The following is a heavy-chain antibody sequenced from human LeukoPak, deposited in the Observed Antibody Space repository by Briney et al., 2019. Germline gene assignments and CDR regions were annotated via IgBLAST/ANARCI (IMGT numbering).Heavy chain of an antibody. Sequence: ASVKVSCKASGYTFTGYYMHWGRQAPGQGLEWMGWINPNSGGTNYAQKFQGRVAMTRDTSISTAYMELSRLRSDDTAVYYCARAGIVVVHYEDWEWFDPWGQGTLVTVSS. CDR2: INPNSGGT. V-gene: IGHV1-2*02. CDR3: ARAGIVVVHYEDWEWFDP. CDR1: GYTFTGYY. J-gene: IGHJ5*02. D-gene: IGHD2-2*01.